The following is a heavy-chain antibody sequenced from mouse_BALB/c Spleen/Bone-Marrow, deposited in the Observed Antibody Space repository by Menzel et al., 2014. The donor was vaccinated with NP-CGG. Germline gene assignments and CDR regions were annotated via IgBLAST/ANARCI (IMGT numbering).Heavy chain of an antibody. CDR3: VRQDYDYPMDY. D-gene: IGHD2-4*01. Sequence: EVQVVESGGGLVQPKGSLKLSCAASGFTFNIYAMNWVRRAPRKGLEWVARISSKSTNYTTCYADSVKDRFTISSDDSQSMLYLQMNNLKTEDTAIYYCVRQDYDYPMDYWGQGTSVTVSS. V-gene: IGHV10-1*01. CDR1: GFTFNIYA. J-gene: IGHJ4*01. CDR2: ISSKSTNYTT.